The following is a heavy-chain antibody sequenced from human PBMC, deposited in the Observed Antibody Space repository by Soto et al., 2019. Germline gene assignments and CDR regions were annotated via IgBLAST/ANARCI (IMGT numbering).Heavy chain of an antibody. CDR3: ARGSGVLLWFGELQYYFDY. J-gene: IGHJ4*02. CDR2: MYHTGST. Sequence: PSETLSLTCAVSGVSISSNNWWSWVRQPPGKGLKWIGEMYHTGSTNYNPSLKSRVTISVDTSKNQFSLKLSSVTAADTAVYYCARGSGVLLWFGELQYYFDYWGQGTLVTVSS. D-gene: IGHD3-10*01. V-gene: IGHV4-4*02. CDR1: GVSISSNNW.